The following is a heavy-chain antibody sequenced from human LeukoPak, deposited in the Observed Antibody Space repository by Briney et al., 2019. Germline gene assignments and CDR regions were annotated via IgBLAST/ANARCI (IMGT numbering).Heavy chain of an antibody. V-gene: IGHV1-69*06. D-gene: IGHD3-9*01. CDR2: IIPMFDTT. Sequence: ASVKVSCKASGGTFSSYAISWVRQAPGQGLEWMGGIIPMFDTTKHAQKFQDRVRLTSDKSTSTAYMELRSLRFEDTAVYYCARADFDWHPNYFYYMDVWGKGTSVTVSS. CDR1: GGTFSSYA. CDR3: ARADFDWHPNYFYYMDV. J-gene: IGHJ6*03.